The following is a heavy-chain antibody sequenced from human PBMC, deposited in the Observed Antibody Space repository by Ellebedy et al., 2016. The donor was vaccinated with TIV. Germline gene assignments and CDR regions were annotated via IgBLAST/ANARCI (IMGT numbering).Heavy chain of an antibody. CDR3: ARGRYSSGWYYFDY. CDR1: GGSFSGYY. D-gene: IGHD6-19*01. J-gene: IGHJ4*02. Sequence: SETLSLXXAVYGGSFSGYYWSWIRQPPGKGLEWIGEINHSGSTNYNPSLKSRVTISVDTSKNQFSLKLSSVTAADTAVYYCARGRYSSGWYYFDYWGQGTLVTVSS. CDR2: INHSGST. V-gene: IGHV4-34*01.